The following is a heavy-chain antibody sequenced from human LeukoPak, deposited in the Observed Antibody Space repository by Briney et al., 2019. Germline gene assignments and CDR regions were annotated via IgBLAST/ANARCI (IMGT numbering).Heavy chain of an antibody. CDR2: ISGGGGDT. CDR1: GFPFIIHA. D-gene: IGHD3-16*01. CDR3: AGGFRVGPDY. V-gene: IGHV3-23*01. Sequence: GALTLPCAASGFPFIIHAMSWVRQAPGRGLEWVSTISGGGGDTYYADSVKGRFTISRDNSKNTLYLQMNSLRAEDMAVYYCAGGFRVGPDYWGQGTLVTASS. J-gene: IGHJ4*02.